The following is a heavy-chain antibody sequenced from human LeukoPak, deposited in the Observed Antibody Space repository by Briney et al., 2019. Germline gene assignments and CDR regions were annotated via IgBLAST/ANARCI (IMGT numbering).Heavy chain of an antibody. CDR3: ARPVAGDIDY. CDR2: ISVSGNT. CDR1: GFTLSSYA. J-gene: IGHJ4*02. V-gene: IGHV3-23*01. Sequence: PGGSLRLSCAASGFTLSSYAMSWVRQGPGKGLEWVSAISVSGNTYHADSVKGRFTISRDSSKNTLYLQMNSLRAGDAAVYYCARPVAGDIDYWGQGTLVTVSS. D-gene: IGHD6-19*01.